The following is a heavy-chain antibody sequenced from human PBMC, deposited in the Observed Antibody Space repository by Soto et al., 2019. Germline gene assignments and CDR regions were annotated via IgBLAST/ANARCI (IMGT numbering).Heavy chain of an antibody. CDR2: IYYSGST. Sequence: SSETLSLTCTVSGGSISSGDYYWSWIRQPPGKGLEWIGYIYYSGSTYYNPSLKSRVTISVDTSKNQFSLKLSSVTAADTAVYYCARGYYYYDSSGYWYPNWFDPWGQGTLVTVSS. CDR1: GGSISSGDYY. D-gene: IGHD3-22*01. J-gene: IGHJ5*02. CDR3: ARGYYYYDSSGYWYPNWFDP. V-gene: IGHV4-30-4*01.